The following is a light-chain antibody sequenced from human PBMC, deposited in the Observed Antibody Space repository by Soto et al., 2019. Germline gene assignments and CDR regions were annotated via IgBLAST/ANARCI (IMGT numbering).Light chain of an antibody. CDR1: SSNIGAGYD. V-gene: IGLV1-40*01. Sequence: QSVLTQPPSVSGAPGQRVTISCTGSSSNIGAGYDVHWYQQLPGTAPKLLIYGNSNRPSGVPVRFSGSKSGTSASLAVTGLQAEAEAEYYCQSYDSSLSGPVLFGGGTKVTVL. CDR3: QSYDSSLSGPVL. J-gene: IGLJ2*01. CDR2: GNS.